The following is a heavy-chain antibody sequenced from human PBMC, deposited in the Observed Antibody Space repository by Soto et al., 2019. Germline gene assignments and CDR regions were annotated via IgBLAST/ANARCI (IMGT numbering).Heavy chain of an antibody. CDR3: ARDRTGYSNDFDY. V-gene: IGHV3-11*05. Sequence: GGTLRLSCAASGFTFSDYYMTWIRQAPGKGLEWVSYISSSSSYTNYADSVKGRFTISRDNAKNSLYLQMNSLRAEDTAVYYCARDRTGYSNDFDYWGQGTLVTVSS. CDR1: GFTFSDYY. CDR2: ISSSSSYT. D-gene: IGHD1-26*01. J-gene: IGHJ4*02.